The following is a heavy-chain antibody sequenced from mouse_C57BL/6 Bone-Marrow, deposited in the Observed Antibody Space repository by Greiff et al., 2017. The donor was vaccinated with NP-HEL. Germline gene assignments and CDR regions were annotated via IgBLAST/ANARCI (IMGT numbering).Heavy chain of an antibody. V-gene: IGHV2-9-1*01. CDR2: IWTGGGT. CDR1: GFSLTSYA. CDR3: ARYDPWFAY. Sequence: VQRVESGPGLVAPSQSLSITCTVSGFSLTSYAISWVRQPPGKGLEWLGVIWTGGGTNYHSALTSRLSLSKDNSKSQVFLKMNSLQTDDTARYYCARYDPWFAYWGQGTLVTVSA. D-gene: IGHD2-3*01. J-gene: IGHJ3*01.